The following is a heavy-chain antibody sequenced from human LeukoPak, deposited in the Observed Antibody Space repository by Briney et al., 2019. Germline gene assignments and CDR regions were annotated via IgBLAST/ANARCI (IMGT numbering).Heavy chain of an antibody. Sequence: SETLSLTCTVSGGSISSYYWSWIRQPPGKGLEWIGYIYYSGSTNYNPSLKSRVTISVDTPKNQFSLKLSSVTAAGTAVYYCARRHWGPIDYWGQGTLVTVSS. J-gene: IGHJ4*02. CDR1: GGSISSYY. V-gene: IGHV4-59*08. CDR2: IYYSGST. D-gene: IGHD7-27*01. CDR3: ARRHWGPIDY.